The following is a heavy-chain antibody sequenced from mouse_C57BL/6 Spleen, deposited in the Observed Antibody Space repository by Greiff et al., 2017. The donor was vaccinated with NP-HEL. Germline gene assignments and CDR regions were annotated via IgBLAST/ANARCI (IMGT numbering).Heavy chain of an antibody. CDR3: ARSPTTVVPYWYFDV. V-gene: IGHV1-69*01. CDR1: GYTFTSYW. D-gene: IGHD1-1*01. Sequence: QVQLQQSGAELVMPGASVKLSCKASGYTFTSYWMHWVKQRPGQGLEWIGEIDPSDSYTNYNQKFKGKSTLTVDKSSSTAYMQLSSLTSEDSAVYYCARSPTTVVPYWYFDVWGTGTTVTVSS. J-gene: IGHJ1*03. CDR2: IDPSDSYT.